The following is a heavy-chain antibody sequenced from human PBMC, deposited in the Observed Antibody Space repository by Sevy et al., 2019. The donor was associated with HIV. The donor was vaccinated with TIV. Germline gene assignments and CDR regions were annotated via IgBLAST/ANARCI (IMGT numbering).Heavy chain of an antibody. J-gene: IGHJ2*01. CDR2: MNPNSGNT. V-gene: IGHV1-8*01. CDR1: GYTFDNYD. CDR3: TRGLSFTYAKRGDWLNWYFDV. Sequence: ASMKVSCQASGYTFDNYDINWVRQVTGQGLEWMGWMNPNSGNTGYAEKFQGRVTMSRVSSIRTAYMELNGLTSEDTAVYYCTRGLSFTYAKRGDWLNWYFDVWGRGTLVTVSS. D-gene: IGHD2-21*02.